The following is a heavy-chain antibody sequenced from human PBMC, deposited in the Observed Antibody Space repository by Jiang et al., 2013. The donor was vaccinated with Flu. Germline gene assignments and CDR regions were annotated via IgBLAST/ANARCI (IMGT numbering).Heavy chain of an antibody. D-gene: IGHD3-16*02. Sequence: SLTCTVSGGSISSSSYYWGWIRQPPGKGLEWIGSIYYSGSTYYNPSLKSRVTISVDTSKNQFSLKLSSVTAADTAVYYCARAHSRDDYVWGSYRSPRHFDYWGQGTLVTVSS. J-gene: IGHJ4*02. V-gene: IGHV4-39*07. CDR1: GGSISSSSYY. CDR3: ARAHSRDDYVWGSYRSPRHFDY. CDR2: IYYSGST.